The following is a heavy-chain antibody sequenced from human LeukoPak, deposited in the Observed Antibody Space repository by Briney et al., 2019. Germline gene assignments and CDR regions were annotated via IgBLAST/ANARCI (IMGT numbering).Heavy chain of an antibody. J-gene: IGHJ4*02. V-gene: IGHV3-74*01. CDR1: GFTFSSHW. D-gene: IGHD6-25*01. CDR3: ARGSGIITGIDE. CDR2: IKDDGSHT. Sequence: RTEGSLRLSCAASGFTFSSHWMHWVHQAPGKGLVWVSRIKDDGSHTNYADSVKGRFTISRDNAKNTLSLQMNSLRAEDTAVYYCARGSGIITGIDEWGQGTLVTVSS.